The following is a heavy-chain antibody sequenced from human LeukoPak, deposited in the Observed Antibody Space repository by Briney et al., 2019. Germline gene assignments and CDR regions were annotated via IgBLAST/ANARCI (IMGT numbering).Heavy chain of an antibody. CDR3: GKDPNGDYLGAFDS. CDR2: ITGNGGDT. J-gene: IGHJ4*02. D-gene: IGHD4-17*01. Sequence: GGSLRLSCAASGFTFSSSAMSWVRQAPGKGLEWVAAITGNGGDTRYAHSVKGRFTISRDNSKNTLYLQMNSLRAEDTAIYYCGKDPNGDYLGAFDSWGQGTLVTVSS. V-gene: IGHV3-23*01. CDR1: GFTFSSSA.